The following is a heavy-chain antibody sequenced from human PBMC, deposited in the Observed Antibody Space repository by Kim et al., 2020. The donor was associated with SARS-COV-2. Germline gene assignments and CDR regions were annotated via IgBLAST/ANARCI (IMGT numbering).Heavy chain of an antibody. CDR1: GFTFSDVY. CDR2: ISSKTIDG. Sequence: GGSLRLSCAASGFTFSDVYMSWIRQAPGKGLEWVAYISSKTIDGNNGDPVKGRTTISTVNANTSQQLYQNRTTAENAVIYDCAGTIHGAFG. J-gene: IGHJ3*02. CDR3: AGTIHGAFG. V-gene: IGHV3-11*03. D-gene: IGHD2-21*01.